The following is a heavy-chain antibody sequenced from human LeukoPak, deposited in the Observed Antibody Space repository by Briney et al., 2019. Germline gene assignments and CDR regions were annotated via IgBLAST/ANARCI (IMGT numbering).Heavy chain of an antibody. CDR2: ISSSSSYI. V-gene: IGHV3-21*01. Sequence: PGGSLRLSCAASGFTFSSYSMNWVRQAPGKGLEWVSSISSSSSYIYYADSVTGRFTISRDNAKNSLYLQMNSLRAEDTAVYYCARENDYGDYGTDYWGQGTLVTVSS. D-gene: IGHD4-17*01. CDR3: ARENDYGDYGTDY. CDR1: GFTFSSYS. J-gene: IGHJ4*02.